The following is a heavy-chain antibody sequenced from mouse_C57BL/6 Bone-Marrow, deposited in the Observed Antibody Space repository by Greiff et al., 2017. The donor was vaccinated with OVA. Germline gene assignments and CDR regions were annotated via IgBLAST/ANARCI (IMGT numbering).Heavy chain of an antibody. D-gene: IGHD1-1*01. Sequence: DVMLVESGGGLVKPGGSLKLSCAASGFTFSSYTMSWVRQTPEKRLEWVATISGGGGNNYYPDSVKGRFTISRDNAKNTLYLQMSSLRSEDTSVDYCARLCSSYVAYWGQGTLVTVSA. CDR3: ARLCSSYVAY. J-gene: IGHJ3*01. CDR2: ISGGGGNN. V-gene: IGHV5-9*01. CDR1: GFTFSSYT.